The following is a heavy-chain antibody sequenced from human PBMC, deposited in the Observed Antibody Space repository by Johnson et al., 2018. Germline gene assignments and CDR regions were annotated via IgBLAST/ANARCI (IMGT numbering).Heavy chain of an antibody. CDR2: ISWNSGSI. CDR1: GFTFDDYA. CDR3: AKGWGGNPEYYYYYGMDV. Sequence: EVQLLESGGGLVQPGRSLRLSCAASGFTFDDYAMHWVRQAPGKGLEWVSGISWNSGSIGYADSVKGRFTISRDNAKNSLYLQMNSLRAEDTALYYCAKGWGGNPEYYYYYGMDVWGQGTTVTVSS. V-gene: IGHV3-9*01. D-gene: IGHD4-23*01. J-gene: IGHJ6*02.